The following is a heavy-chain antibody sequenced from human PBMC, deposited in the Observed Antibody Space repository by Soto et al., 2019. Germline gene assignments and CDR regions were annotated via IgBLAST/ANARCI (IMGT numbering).Heavy chain of an antibody. D-gene: IGHD7-27*01. CDR1: GGKIISGGYS. Sequence: SETLSLPCAVSGGKIISGGYSWSWIRKPPGKGLEWIGYIYHSGRTYYNPSLKSRVTISVDRSKNQFSLKLSSVTAAETAVYYCARVPGPWGQGTLVTVSS. J-gene: IGHJ5*02. CDR2: IYHSGRT. V-gene: IGHV4-30-2*01. CDR3: ARVPGP.